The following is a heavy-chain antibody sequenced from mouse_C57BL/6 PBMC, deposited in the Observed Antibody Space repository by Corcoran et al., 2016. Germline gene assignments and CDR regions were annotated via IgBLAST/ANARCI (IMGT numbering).Heavy chain of an antibody. CDR3: ARYYSNYVWYFDV. J-gene: IGHJ1*03. V-gene: IGHV1-26*01. CDR2: INPNNGGT. Sequence: EVQLQQSGPELVKPGASVKISCKASGYTFTDYYMNWVKQSHGKSLEWIGDINPNNGGTSYNQKFKGKATLTVDKSSSTAYMELRSLTSEDSAVYYCARYYSNYVWYFDVWGTGTTVTVSS. CDR1: GYTFTDYY. D-gene: IGHD2-5*01.